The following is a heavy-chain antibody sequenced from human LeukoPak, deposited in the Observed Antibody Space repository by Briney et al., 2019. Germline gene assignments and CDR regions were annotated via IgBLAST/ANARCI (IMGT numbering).Heavy chain of an antibody. V-gene: IGHV4-39*07. Sequence: SETLSLTCTVSGGSISSSSYYWGWIRQPPGKGLEWIGSIYYSGSTYYNPSLKSRVTISVDTSKNQFSLKLSSVTAADTAVYYCATRGIREQQLTLWGRGTLVTVSS. J-gene: IGHJ2*01. CDR1: GGSISSSSYY. D-gene: IGHD6-13*01. CDR2: IYYSGST. CDR3: ATRGIREQQLTL.